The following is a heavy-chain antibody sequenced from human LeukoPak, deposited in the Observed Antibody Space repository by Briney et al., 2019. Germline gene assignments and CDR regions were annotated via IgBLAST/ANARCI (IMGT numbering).Heavy chain of an antibody. CDR1: GFTFSNYA. CDR3: ARSAGRFGSGGSCYDY. Sequence: GGSLRLSCAASGFTFSNYAMHWFRQAPVKGLEYVSAISDGGGSTYYANSVRGRFTISRDNSKNTLYLQMGSLRAEDMAMYYCARSAGRFGSGGSCYDYWGQGTLVTVSS. D-gene: IGHD2-15*01. V-gene: IGHV3-64*01. J-gene: IGHJ4*02. CDR2: ISDGGGST.